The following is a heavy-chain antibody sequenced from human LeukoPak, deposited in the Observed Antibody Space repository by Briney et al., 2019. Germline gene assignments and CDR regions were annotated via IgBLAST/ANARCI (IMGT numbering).Heavy chain of an antibody. J-gene: IGHJ4*02. Sequence: GGSLRLSCAASGFTFSSYGMHWVRQAPGKGLEWVAVISYDGSNKYYADSVKGRFTISRDNSKNTLYLQMNSLRAEGTAVYYCAKDRGYSGYDYGYYFDYWGQGTLVTVSS. CDR1: GFTFSSYG. CDR2: ISYDGSNK. V-gene: IGHV3-30*18. D-gene: IGHD5-12*01. CDR3: AKDRGYSGYDYGYYFDY.